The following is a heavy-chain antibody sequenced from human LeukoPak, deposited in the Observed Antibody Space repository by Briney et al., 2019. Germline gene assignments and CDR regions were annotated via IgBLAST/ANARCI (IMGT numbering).Heavy chain of an antibody. Sequence: GGSLRLSCAASGFTFSGYYMNWVRQAPGKGLEWVSYISSSSSTIFYADSVKGRFTISRDHSKNTLYLQMKSLRAEDTAVYYCARELEIAVAGTLGYWGQGTLVTVSS. V-gene: IGHV3-48*01. D-gene: IGHD6-19*01. CDR3: ARELEIAVAGTLGY. CDR2: ISSSSSTI. CDR1: GFTFSGYY. J-gene: IGHJ4*02.